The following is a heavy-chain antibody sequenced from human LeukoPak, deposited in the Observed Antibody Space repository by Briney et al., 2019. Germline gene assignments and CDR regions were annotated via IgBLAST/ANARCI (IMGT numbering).Heavy chain of an antibody. CDR1: GFTFSSYW. V-gene: IGHV3-74*01. D-gene: IGHD3-22*01. CDR2: INSDGSST. Sequence: PGGSLRLSCAASGFTFSSYWMHWVRQAPGKGLVWVSRINSDGSSTSYADSVKGRSTISRDNAKNTLYLQMNSLRAEDTAVYYCARDYYDSSGYYSPWGQGTLVTVSS. CDR3: ARDYYDSSGYYSP. J-gene: IGHJ5*02.